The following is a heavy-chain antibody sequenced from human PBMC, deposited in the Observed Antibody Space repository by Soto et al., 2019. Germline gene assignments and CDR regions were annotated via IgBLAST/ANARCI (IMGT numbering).Heavy chain of an antibody. Sequence: QLQLQESGSGLVKPSQTLSLTCAVSGGSIGSGGYSWSWIRQPPGKGLEWIGYIYHSGTTYYNPSLKSRVTISVDRSKNQFSLKLSSVTAADTAVYYCAIAHYGDYGYGMDVWGQGTTVTVSS. D-gene: IGHD4-17*01. CDR2: IYHSGTT. CDR1: GGSIGSGGYS. J-gene: IGHJ6*02. V-gene: IGHV4-30-2*01. CDR3: AIAHYGDYGYGMDV.